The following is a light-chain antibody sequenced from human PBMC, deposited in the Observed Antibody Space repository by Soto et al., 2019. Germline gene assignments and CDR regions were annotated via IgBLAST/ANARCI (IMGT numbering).Light chain of an antibody. CDR3: QVYGTSSKT. Sequence: DNVLTQSPDTLSLSPGERATLSCRASQSVSTYLAWYQQKPGQGPRLLIYDASNRATGIPARFSGSGSGTDFTLTISRLEPEDFAVYFCQVYGTSSKTFGQGTKVDIK. J-gene: IGKJ1*01. V-gene: IGKV3-11*01. CDR2: DAS. CDR1: QSVSTY.